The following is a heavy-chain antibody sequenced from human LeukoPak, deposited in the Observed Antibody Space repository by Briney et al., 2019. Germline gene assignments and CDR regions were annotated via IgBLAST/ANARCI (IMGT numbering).Heavy chain of an antibody. V-gene: IGHV4-39*01. CDR3: ARQWYNLNVDWFDP. D-gene: IGHD1-1*01. CDR2: MYYSGST. Sequence: PSETLSLTCTVSGGSISSSSYYWGWIPQPPGKGLEWIGSMYYSGSTYYNPSLKSRVTISVEKSKKQFSLKLSSVTAADTAVYYCARQWYNLNVDWFDPWGQGTLVTVSS. J-gene: IGHJ5*02. CDR1: GGSISSSSYY.